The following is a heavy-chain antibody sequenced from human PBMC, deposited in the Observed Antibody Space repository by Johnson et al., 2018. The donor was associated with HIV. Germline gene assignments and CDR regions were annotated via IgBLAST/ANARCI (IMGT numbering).Heavy chain of an antibody. D-gene: IGHD3-10*01. J-gene: IGHJ3*02. V-gene: IGHV3-30*02. CDR3: ARERGPRDAFDI. Sequence: VQLVESGGGVVQPGGSLRLSCAASGFTFSSYGMHWVRQAPGKGLEWVAFIRYDGSNKYYADSVKGRFTISRDNSKNTLYLQMNSLRAEDTAVYYCARERGPRDAFDIWGQGTMVTVSS. CDR2: IRYDGSNK. CDR1: GFTFSSYG.